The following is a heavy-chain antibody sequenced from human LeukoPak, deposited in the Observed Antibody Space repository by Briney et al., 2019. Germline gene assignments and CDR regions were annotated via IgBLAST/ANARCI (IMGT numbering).Heavy chain of an antibody. D-gene: IGHD5-18*01. CDR2: MSYDGFNK. CDR1: GFTFSSYA. V-gene: IGHV3-30*18. J-gene: IGHJ4*02. Sequence: GGSLRLSCAASGFTFSSYAMRWVRQSLGKGLEWVAVMSYDGFNKYYADSVKGRFTISRDNSKNTLYLQMNSLRAEDTAVYYCAKTKGYSYGYYFDYWGQGTLVTVSS. CDR3: AKTKGYSYGYYFDY.